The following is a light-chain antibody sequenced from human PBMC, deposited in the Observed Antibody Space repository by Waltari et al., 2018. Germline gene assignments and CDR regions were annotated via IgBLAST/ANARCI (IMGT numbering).Light chain of an antibody. Sequence: QSVLTQPPSVSRAPGQRVTISCPGSSSNIGAGYDVHWYQQLPGTAPKLLIYGNSNRPSGVPDRFSGSKSGTSASLAITGLQAEDEADYYCQSYDSSLSGSEVVFGGGTKLTVL. J-gene: IGLJ2*01. CDR2: GNS. V-gene: IGLV1-40*01. CDR1: SSNIGAGYD. CDR3: QSYDSSLSGSEVV.